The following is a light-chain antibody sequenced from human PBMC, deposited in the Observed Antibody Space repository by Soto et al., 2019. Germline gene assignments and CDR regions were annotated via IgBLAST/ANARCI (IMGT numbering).Light chain of an antibody. V-gene: IGKV3-15*01. J-gene: IGKJ1*01. CDR2: SAS. Sequence: EIVMTQSPATLSLSPGGRATLSFRASQSISDTLAWYQQTPGQAPRLLIYSASRRATGCPAMFSGSGSGTDCTLTISSLQSEDFAVYYCQQYDNWPWTFGQGTKVDIK. CDR3: QQYDNWPWT. CDR1: QSISDT.